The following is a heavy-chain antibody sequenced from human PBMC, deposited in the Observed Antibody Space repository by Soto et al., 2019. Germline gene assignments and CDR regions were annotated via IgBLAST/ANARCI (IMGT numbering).Heavy chain of an antibody. CDR2: ISAYNGNT. D-gene: IGHD3-3*01. CDR1: GYTFTSYG. J-gene: IGHJ4*02. V-gene: IGHV1-18*01. CDR3: ARAAVTLLFLGWLSQSFDF. Sequence: ASVKVSCKASGYTFTSYGISWLRQAPGQGLEWMGWISAYNGNTNYAQKLQGRVTMTTDTSTSTAYMELRSLRSDDTAVLYCARAAVTLLFLGWLSQSFDFWGQGTLVTGSS.